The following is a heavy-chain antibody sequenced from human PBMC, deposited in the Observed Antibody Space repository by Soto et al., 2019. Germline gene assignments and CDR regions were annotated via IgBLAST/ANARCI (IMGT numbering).Heavy chain of an antibody. CDR1: GFTFSSYS. Sequence: EVQLVESGGGLVKPGGSLRLSCAASGFTFSSYSMNWVRQAPGKGLEWVSSISSSSSYIYYPDSVKGRFTSSRDNAKNSLYLQMNSLRAEDTAVYYCARTGGYYYYYMDVWGKGTTVTVSS. CDR2: ISSSSSYI. D-gene: IGHD3-10*01. J-gene: IGHJ6*03. CDR3: ARTGGYYYYYMDV. V-gene: IGHV3-21*01.